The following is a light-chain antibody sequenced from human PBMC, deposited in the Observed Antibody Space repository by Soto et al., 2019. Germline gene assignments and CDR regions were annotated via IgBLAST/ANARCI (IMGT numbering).Light chain of an antibody. CDR2: GAA. J-gene: IGKJ2*01. CDR1: QSVTSTS. CDR3: QLYGSSPMYT. V-gene: IGKV3-20*01. Sequence: EIVLSQSPGTLSLSPGERATLSCRASQSVTSTSLSWYQQKTGQAPRLLIYGAANRATGIPDRFSGRESGTDFTLTISRLEPENFAVYYCQLYGSSPMYTFGQGTTLELK.